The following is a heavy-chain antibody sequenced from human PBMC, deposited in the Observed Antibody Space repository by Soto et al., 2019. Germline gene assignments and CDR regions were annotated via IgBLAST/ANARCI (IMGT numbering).Heavy chain of an antibody. D-gene: IGHD5-18*01. V-gene: IGHV1-69*02. J-gene: IGHJ1*01. CDR2: IIPILGIA. Sequence: QVQLVQSGAEVKKPGSSVKVSCKASGGTFSSYTISWVRQAPGQGLEWMGRIIPILGIANYAQKFQGRVTITADKSTSTAYMELSSLRSEDTAVYYCARGIQLWLSEYFQHWGQDTLVTVSS. CDR1: GGTFSSYT. CDR3: ARGIQLWLSEYFQH.